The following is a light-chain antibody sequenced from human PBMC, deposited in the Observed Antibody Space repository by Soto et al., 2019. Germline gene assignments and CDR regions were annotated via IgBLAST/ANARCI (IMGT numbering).Light chain of an antibody. CDR1: SSDVGGYNY. V-gene: IGLV2-14*01. J-gene: IGLJ1*01. CDR2: EVI. CDR3: SSYTSRSTLV. Sequence: QSALAQPASVSGSPGQSITTSCTGTSSDVGGYNYVSWYQQHPGEAPKLIICEVINRPSGVSNRFSGSKSGNTASLTISGLQAEDEADYYCSSYTSRSTLVFGTGTKVTVL.